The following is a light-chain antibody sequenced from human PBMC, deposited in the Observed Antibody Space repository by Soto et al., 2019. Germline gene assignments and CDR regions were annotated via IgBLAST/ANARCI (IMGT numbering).Light chain of an antibody. CDR1: QSVNNNY. J-gene: IGKJ2*01. CDR3: QQYGNSPRYT. Sequence: ESVLTQSPGTLSLSPGERATLSCRASQSVNNNYLARYQQKPGQAPRLLIYGASSRATGIPDRFRGSGSGTDFTLTISRLEPEDFAVYYCQQYGNSPRYTFGQGTKLEIK. CDR2: GAS. V-gene: IGKV3-20*01.